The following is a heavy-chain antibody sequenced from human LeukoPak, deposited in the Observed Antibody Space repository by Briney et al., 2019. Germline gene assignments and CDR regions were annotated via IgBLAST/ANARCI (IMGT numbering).Heavy chain of an antibody. D-gene: IGHD1-20*01. J-gene: IGHJ4*02. CDR2: IYYSGST. Sequence: SETLSLTCTVSGGSISSYYWSWIRQPPGKGLEWIGYIYYSGSTNYNPSLKSRVTISVDTSKNQFSLKLSSMTAADTAVYYCARDRRSITGTTYYFDYWGQGTLVTVSS. V-gene: IGHV4-59*01. CDR3: ARDRRSITGTTYYFDY. CDR1: GGSISSYY.